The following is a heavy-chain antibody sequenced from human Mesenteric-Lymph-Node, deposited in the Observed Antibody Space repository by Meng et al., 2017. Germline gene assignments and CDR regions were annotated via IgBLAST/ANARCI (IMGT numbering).Heavy chain of an antibody. CDR1: GYTFTGYY. CDR3: THSSEYYYYGMDV. V-gene: IGHV3-73*01. J-gene: IGHJ6*02. D-gene: IGHD3-22*01. CDR2: IRSKANSYAT. Sequence: KVSCKASGYTFTGYYMHWVRQAPGQGLEWVGRIRSKANSYATAYAASVKGRFTISRDDSKNTAYLQMNSLKTEDTAVYYCTHSSEYYYYGMDVWGQGTTVTVSS.